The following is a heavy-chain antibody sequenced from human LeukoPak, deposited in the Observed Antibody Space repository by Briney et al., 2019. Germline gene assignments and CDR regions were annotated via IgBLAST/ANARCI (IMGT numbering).Heavy chain of an antibody. CDR2: MNPNSGNT. CDR1: GYTFTSYD. V-gene: IGHV1-8*01. J-gene: IGHJ6*02. D-gene: IGHD3-10*01. Sequence: GASVKVSCKASGYTFTSYDINWVRQATGQGLEWMGWMNPNSGNTGYAQKFQGRVTMTRNTSISTAYMELSSLRSEDTAVYYCARWKSVGWFGEDYGMDVWGQGTTVTVSS. CDR3: ARWKSVGWFGEDYGMDV.